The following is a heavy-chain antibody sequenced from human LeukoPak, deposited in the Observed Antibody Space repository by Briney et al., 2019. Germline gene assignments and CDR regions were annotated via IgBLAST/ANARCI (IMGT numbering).Heavy chain of an antibody. V-gene: IGHV4-34*01. CDR2: ISHSGST. D-gene: IGHD5-18*01. Sequence: SETLSLTCAVYGGSFSGYYWSWIRQPPGKGLEWIGEISHSGSTNYNPSLKSRVTISVDTSKNQFSLKLSSVTAADTAVYYCARGRYSYGYNWFDPWGQGTLVTVSS. J-gene: IGHJ5*02. CDR1: GGSFSGYY. CDR3: ARGRYSYGYNWFDP.